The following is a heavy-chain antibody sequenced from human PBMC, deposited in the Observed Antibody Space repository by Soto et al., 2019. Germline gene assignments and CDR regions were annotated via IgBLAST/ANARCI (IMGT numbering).Heavy chain of an antibody. D-gene: IGHD1-26*01. Sequence: QVQLVQSGAEVKKPGSSVKVSCKASGGTFSSYTMSWVRQAPGQGLEWMGRFIPLLNIANYAQKFQGRVTITADKSTNTSYMELSSLRSEDTVVYYCAGPIVGATNWGQGTLVTVSS. CDR2: FIPLLNIA. V-gene: IGHV1-69*02. J-gene: IGHJ4*02. CDR3: AGPIVGATN. CDR1: GGTFSSYT.